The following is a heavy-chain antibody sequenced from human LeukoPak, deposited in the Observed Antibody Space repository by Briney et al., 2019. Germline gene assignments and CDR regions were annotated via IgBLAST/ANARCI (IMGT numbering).Heavy chain of an antibody. J-gene: IGHJ4*02. CDR1: GYTLTELS. V-gene: IGHV1-24*01. D-gene: IGHD3-22*01. Sequence: ASVKVSCKVSGYTLTELSMHWVRQARGKGLEWMGRFDPEDGETIYAQKFQGRVTMTEDTSTDTAYMELSSLRSEDTAVYYCATAVYYDSSGYQYYFDYWGQGTLVTVSS. CDR2: FDPEDGET. CDR3: ATAVYYDSSGYQYYFDY.